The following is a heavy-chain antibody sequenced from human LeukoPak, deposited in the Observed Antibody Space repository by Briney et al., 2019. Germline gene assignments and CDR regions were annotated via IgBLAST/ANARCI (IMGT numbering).Heavy chain of an antibody. Sequence: GGPVSLFHAVCQFTFRNYDMSWVRQAPGRGLGWVAVINSGGSSKSYADSMKGRFTISRDTSENTVYLQMNSLRAEDTAVYYCAKRGSGLDFDDWGQGTLVTVSS. J-gene: IGHJ4*02. CDR3: AKRGSGLDFDD. CDR2: INSGGSSK. CDR1: QFTFRNYD. D-gene: IGHD5-12*01. V-gene: IGHV3-23*03.